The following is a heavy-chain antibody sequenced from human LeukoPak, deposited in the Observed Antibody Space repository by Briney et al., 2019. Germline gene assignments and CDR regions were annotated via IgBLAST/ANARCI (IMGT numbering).Heavy chain of an antibody. Sequence: PSETPSLTSTVSGGSISSYCWSWIRQPPPKGLEWIGRIYTTGSTNYNPSLKSRVTMSVDTSKNQFSLKLRSVAAADTAVYYCARGGVLLVGGNNWFGPWGQGTLVTVSS. J-gene: IGHJ5*02. CDR2: IYTTGST. CDR1: GGSISSYC. D-gene: IGHD6-6*01. V-gene: IGHV4-4*07. CDR3: ARGGVLLVGGNNWFGP.